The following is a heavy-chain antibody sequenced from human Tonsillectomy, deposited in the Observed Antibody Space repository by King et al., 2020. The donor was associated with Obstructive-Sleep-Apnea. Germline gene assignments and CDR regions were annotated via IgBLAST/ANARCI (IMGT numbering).Heavy chain of an antibody. CDR1: GFTFSSYA. CDR2: ISGSGGST. D-gene: IGHD3-22*01. CDR3: AKAQAPIYYYDSSGYYLGYFDL. V-gene: IGHV3-23*04. Sequence: VQLVESGGGLVQPGGSLRLSCAASGFTFSSYAMSWVRQAPGKGLVWVSAISGSGGSTYYADSVKGRFTISRDNSKNTLYLQMNSLRAGDTAVYYCAKAQAPIYYYDSSGYYLGYFDLWGRGTLVTVSS. J-gene: IGHJ2*01.